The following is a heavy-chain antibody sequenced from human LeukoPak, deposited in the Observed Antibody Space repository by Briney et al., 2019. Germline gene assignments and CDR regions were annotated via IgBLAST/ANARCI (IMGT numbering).Heavy chain of an antibody. CDR2: TYYRSKWYS. CDR3: ARGTSAKNAFDV. J-gene: IGHJ3*01. V-gene: IGHV6-1*01. Sequence: SQTLSLTCAISGDSVSTNSAARIWIRQSPSRGLEWLGRTYYRSKWYSDCAVSVKNRITTNPDTSKNQFSLQLNSVTPEDTAVYYCARGTSAKNAFDVWGQGTLVTVSP. CDR1: GDSVSTNSAA. D-gene: IGHD3-10*01.